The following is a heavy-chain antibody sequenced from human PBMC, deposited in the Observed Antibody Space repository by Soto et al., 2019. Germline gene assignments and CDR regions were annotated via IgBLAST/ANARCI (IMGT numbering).Heavy chain of an antibody. CDR1: GFTFSNAW. CDR3: TTDPVTMIVVVPSSG. V-gene: IGHV3-15*07. CDR2: IKSKTDGGTT. D-gene: IGHD3-22*01. Sequence: GGSLRLSCAASGFTFSNAWMNWVRQAPGKGLEWVGRIKSKTDGGTTDYAAPVKGRFAISRDDSKNTLYLQMNSLKTEDTAVYYCTTDPVTMIVVVPSSGWGQGTLVTVSS. J-gene: IGHJ4*02.